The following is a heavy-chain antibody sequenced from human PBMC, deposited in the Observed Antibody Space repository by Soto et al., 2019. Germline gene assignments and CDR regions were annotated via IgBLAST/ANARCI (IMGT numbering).Heavy chain of an antibody. D-gene: IGHD2-8*01. Sequence: SETLSLTCAVYGGSFSGYYWSWIRQPPGKGLEWIGEINHSGSTNYNPSLKSRVTISVDTSKNQFSLKLSSVTAADTAVYYCASKDIVLMVYGRWGQGTLVTVSS. J-gene: IGHJ4*02. V-gene: IGHV4-34*01. CDR3: ASKDIVLMVYGR. CDR2: INHSGST. CDR1: GGSFSGYY.